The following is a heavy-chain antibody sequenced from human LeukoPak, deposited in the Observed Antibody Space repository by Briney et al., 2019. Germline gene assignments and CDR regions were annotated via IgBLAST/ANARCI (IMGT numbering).Heavy chain of an antibody. J-gene: IGHJ4*02. V-gene: IGHV4-4*02. CDR1: GGSISSSNW. CDR2: IYHSGST. D-gene: IGHD6-6*01. CDR3: ARGYSSSSGWLDY. Sequence: SETLSLTCAVSGGSISSSNWWSWVRQSPGKGLEWIGEIYHSGSTNYNPSLKSRVTISVDTSKNQFSLKLSSVTAADTAVYYCARGYSSSSGWLDYWGQGTLVTVSS.